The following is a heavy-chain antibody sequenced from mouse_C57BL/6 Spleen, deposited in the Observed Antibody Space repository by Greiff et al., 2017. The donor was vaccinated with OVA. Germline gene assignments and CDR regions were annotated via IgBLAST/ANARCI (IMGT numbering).Heavy chain of an antibody. CDR3: ARDTTVVANAMDY. D-gene: IGHD1-1*01. Sequence: EVQRVESGGGLVKPGGSLKLSCAASGFTFSSYASAWVRQTPEKRLEWVATISDGGSYTYYPDNVKGRFTISRDNAKNNLYLQMSHLKSEDTAMYYCARDTTVVANAMDYWGQGTSVTVSS. CDR1: GFTFSSYA. J-gene: IGHJ4*01. V-gene: IGHV5-4*01. CDR2: ISDGGSYT.